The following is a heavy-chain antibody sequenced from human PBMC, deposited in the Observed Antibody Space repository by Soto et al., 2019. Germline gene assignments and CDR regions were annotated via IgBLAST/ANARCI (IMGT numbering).Heavy chain of an antibody. CDR1: GFTFSTYW. CDR2: INQDGSEK. J-gene: IGHJ4*02. V-gene: IGHV3-7*01. Sequence: PVGSLRLSCAASGFTFSTYWISWVRQAPGKGLEWVANINQDGSEKYYVDSVKGRFTISRDNAKNSLYLQMNSLRAEDTAVYYCGTDLYYWGQGNLVIVSS. CDR3: GTDLYY.